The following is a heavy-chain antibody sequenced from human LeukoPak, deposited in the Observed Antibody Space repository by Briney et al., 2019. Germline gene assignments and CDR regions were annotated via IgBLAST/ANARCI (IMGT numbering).Heavy chain of an antibody. CDR2: IYKDGRT. D-gene: IGHD1-1*01. V-gene: IGHV3-53*01. J-gene: IGHJ4*02. CDR1: GFIVSSNY. Sequence: PGGSLRLSCAASGFIVSSNYMTWVRQAPGKGLEWVSVIYKDGRTFYADSVKGRFTISRDNSKNTLYLQVNSLRAEDTALYYCAKDFVRYNIQFDYWGQGALVTVSS. CDR3: AKDFVRYNIQFDY.